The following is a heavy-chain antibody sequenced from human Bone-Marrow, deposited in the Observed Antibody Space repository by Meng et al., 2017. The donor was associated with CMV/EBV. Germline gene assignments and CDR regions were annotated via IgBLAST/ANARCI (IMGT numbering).Heavy chain of an antibody. V-gene: IGHV3-69-1*01. D-gene: IGHD6-19*01. CDR2: ISSSYAV. CDR3: ARVLLDVRGWYYQGMDV. CDR1: GFTFSRYS. J-gene: IGHJ6*02. Sequence: GESLKISCAASGFTFSRYSMSWVRQAPGKGLEWVSYISSSYAVDYADSLKGRFTISRDNAKNSLYLQMNSLRAEDTAVYYCARVLLDVRGWYYQGMDVWGQGTTVTVSS.